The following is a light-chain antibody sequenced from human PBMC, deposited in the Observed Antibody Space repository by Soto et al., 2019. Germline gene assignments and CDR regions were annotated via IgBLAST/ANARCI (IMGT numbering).Light chain of an antibody. CDR2: EVS. CDR1: SGDVGNYKY. Sequence: QSALTQPASVSGSPGQSITISCTGTSGDVGNYKYVSWYQQHPGKAPRVMIYEVSNRPSGVSNLFSGSKSGNTASLTISGLQAEDEADYYCSSYTNTINLTVFGTGPKVTVL. V-gene: IGLV2-14*01. CDR3: SSYTNTINLTV. J-gene: IGLJ1*01.